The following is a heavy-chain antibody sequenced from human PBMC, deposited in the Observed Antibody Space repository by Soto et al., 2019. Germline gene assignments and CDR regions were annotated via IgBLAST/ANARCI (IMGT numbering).Heavy chain of an antibody. D-gene: IGHD3-22*01. CDR2: IYYSGST. V-gene: IGHV4-59*01. CDR3: ARDSGFYYDSTGYDY. CDR1: GGSISSYY. J-gene: IGHJ4*02. Sequence: SLTCTVSGGSISSYYWSWIRQPPGKGLEWIGYIYYSGSTNYNPSLKSRVTISVDTSKNQLSLKLSSVTAADTAVYYCARDSGFYYDSTGYDYWGQGIVVTVSS.